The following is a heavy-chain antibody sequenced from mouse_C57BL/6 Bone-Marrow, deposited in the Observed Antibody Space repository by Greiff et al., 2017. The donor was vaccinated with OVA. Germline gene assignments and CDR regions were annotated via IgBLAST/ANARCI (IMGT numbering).Heavy chain of an antibody. CDR1: GFTFSDYY. Sequence: EVQVVESEGGLVQPGSSMKLSCTASGFTFSDYYMAWVRQVPEKGLEWVANINYDGSSTYYLDSLKSRFIISRDNAKNILYLQMSSLKSEDTATYYCARDALTVDWYFDVWGTGTTVTVSS. D-gene: IGHD1-1*01. CDR3: ARDALTVDWYFDV. CDR2: INYDGSST. J-gene: IGHJ1*03. V-gene: IGHV5-16*01.